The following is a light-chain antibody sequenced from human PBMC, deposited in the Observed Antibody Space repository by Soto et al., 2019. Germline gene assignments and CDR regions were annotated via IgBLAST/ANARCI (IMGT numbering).Light chain of an antibody. CDR3: QQYGSYSPWT. CDR1: QSIGSW. CDR2: KAS. V-gene: IGKV1-5*03. J-gene: IGKJ1*01. Sequence: DIQMTQSPTTLSASVGDRVTITCRASQSIGSWLAWYQQKPWKAPKLLIYKASTLESGVPSRFSGSGSGTEFILTISSLQPDDFASYYCQQYGSYSPWTFGQGTKVEIK.